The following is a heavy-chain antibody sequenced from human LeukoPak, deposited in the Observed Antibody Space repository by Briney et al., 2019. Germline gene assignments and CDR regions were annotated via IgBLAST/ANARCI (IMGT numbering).Heavy chain of an antibody. CDR3: ARGLGSGWQDY. D-gene: IGHD6-19*01. J-gene: IGHJ4*02. CDR2: IDTSGSDT. V-gene: IGHV3-11*04. CDR1: GFTFKDYY. Sequence: GSLRLSCAASGFTFKDYYMTWIRQTPGKGLEWISYIDTSGSDTYYADSVKGRFTVSRDNAKNSLYLQMTSLRAEDTAVYYCARGLGSGWQDYWGQGTLVTVSS.